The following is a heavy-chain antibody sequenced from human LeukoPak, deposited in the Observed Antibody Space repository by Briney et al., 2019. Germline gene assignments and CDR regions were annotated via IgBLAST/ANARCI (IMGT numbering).Heavy chain of an antibody. Sequence: ASVKVSCKASGCTFTSYGISWVRQAPGQGLEWMGWISAYNGNTNYAQKLQGRVTMTTDTSTSTAYMELRSLRSDDTAVYYRARTDYGDYWFDPWGQGTLVTVSS. CDR2: ISAYNGNT. D-gene: IGHD4-17*01. V-gene: IGHV1-18*01. CDR3: ARTDYGDYWFDP. CDR1: GCTFTSYG. J-gene: IGHJ5*02.